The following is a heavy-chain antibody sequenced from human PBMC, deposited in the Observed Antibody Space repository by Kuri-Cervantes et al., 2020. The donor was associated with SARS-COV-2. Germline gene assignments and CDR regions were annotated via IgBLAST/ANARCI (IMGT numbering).Heavy chain of an antibody. CDR1: GFTFSSYW. J-gene: IGHJ4*02. CDR3: VRDGDHWNFDY. V-gene: IGHV3-74*01. CDR2: FNSDGSST. D-gene: IGHD1-1*01. Sequence: GGPLRLSCAASGFTFSSYWMHWVRQAPGKGLVWVSRFNSDGSSTSYADSVKGRFTLSRDNAKNMLFLQMNSLRAEDTAVYYCVRDGDHWNFDYWGQGTLVTVSS.